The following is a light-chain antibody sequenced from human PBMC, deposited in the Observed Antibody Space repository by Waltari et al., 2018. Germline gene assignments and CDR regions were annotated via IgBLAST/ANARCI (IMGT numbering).Light chain of an antibody. CDR1: SRDVGGYNY. CDR3: SSYTSSSTVV. CDR2: DVS. V-gene: IGLV2-14*03. Sequence: QSALTQPASVSGSPGQSITIPCTGTSRDVGGYNYVAWSQQHPGKAPKHMIYDVSNRPSGVSNRFSGSKSGNTASLTISGLQAEDEADYYCSSYTSSSTVVFGGGTKLTVL. J-gene: IGLJ2*01.